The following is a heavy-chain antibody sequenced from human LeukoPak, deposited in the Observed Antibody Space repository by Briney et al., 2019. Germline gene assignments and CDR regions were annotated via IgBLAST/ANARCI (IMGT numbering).Heavy chain of an antibody. V-gene: IGHV4-59*01. CDR1: SGSIRSNY. J-gene: IGHJ4*02. D-gene: IGHD6-13*01. Sequence: PSETLSLTCTVSSGSIRSNYWSWVPQPPGKGLKWIAYIYQSGSTNYNPSLKSRVTISVDTSKNQFSLKLSSVTAADTAVYYCASTRRGAAALDYWGQGTLVTVSS. CDR2: IYQSGST. CDR3: ASTRRGAAALDY.